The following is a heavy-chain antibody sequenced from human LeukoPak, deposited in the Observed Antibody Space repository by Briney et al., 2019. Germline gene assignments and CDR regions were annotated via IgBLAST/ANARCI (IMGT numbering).Heavy chain of an antibody. CDR1: GGSISSSTYY. D-gene: IGHD3-10*01. Sequence: SETVSLTCTVSGGSISSSTYYWGGIRRPPGEGLEWIGSIYYSGSTYNNPSLKSRVTIFVDTSKNQFSIKLSSVTATDTAVYYCARTFGEYDDAFDVWGQGTRVTVS. CDR2: IYYSGST. CDR3: ARTFGEYDDAFDV. J-gene: IGHJ3*01. V-gene: IGHV4-39*01.